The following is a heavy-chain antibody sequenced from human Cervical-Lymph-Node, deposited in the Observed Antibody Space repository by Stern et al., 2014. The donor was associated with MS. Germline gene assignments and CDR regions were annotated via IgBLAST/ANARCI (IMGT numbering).Heavy chain of an antibody. CDR3: ASPVTLTVGAMDV. V-gene: IGHV1-69*01. CDR1: GGTFSTYP. J-gene: IGHJ6*02. D-gene: IGHD4-17*01. CDR2: IIPVFGTA. Sequence: QVQLLQPGAEVKKPGSSVKVSCKASGGTFSTYPIIWVRQAPGQGLEWMGGIIPVFGTANYAQKFHGRVTITAADSSSTAYMELSSLRSEDTAVYYCASPVTLTVGAMDVWGQGTTITVSS.